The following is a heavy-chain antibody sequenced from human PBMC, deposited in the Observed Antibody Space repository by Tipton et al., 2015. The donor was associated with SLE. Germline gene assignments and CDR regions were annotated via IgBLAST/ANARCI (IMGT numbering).Heavy chain of an antibody. Sequence: TLSLTCTVSGGSIRSSSYYWGWIRQPPGKGLEWIGSVYFSGSTYYNPSLTSRVTISLDTSKNQFSLRLNSVTAADTAMYYCARAYYDFWSGFPYGMDVWGQGTTVTVSS. D-gene: IGHD3-3*01. J-gene: IGHJ6*02. V-gene: IGHV4-39*07. CDR2: VYFSGST. CDR1: GGSIRSSSYY. CDR3: ARAYYDFWSGFPYGMDV.